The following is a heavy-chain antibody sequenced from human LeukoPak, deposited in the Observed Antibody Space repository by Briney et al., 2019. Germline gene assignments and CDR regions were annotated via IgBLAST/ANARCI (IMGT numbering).Heavy chain of an antibody. V-gene: IGHV3-21*01. CDR1: GFTFSSYS. J-gene: IGHJ4*02. Sequence: GGSLRLSCAASGFTFSSYSMNWVRQAPGKGLEWVSSISSSSSYIYYADSVKGRFTISRDNAKNSLYLQMNSLRAEDTAVYYCARSSDILTGLIDYWGQGTLVTVSS. D-gene: IGHD3-9*01. CDR3: ARSSDILTGLIDY. CDR2: ISSSSSYI.